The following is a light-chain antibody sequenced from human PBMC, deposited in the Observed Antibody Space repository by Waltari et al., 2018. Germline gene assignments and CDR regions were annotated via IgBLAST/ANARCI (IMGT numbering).Light chain of an antibody. V-gene: IGKV3-11*01. CDR1: QSVSSY. CDR2: DAS. Sequence: EIVLTQSPATLSLSPGERATLSCRASQSVSSYLAWYQQKPCQAPRLLIYDASNRATCIPARFSRSGSGTDFTLTICSLEPEDFAVYYCQQRSNWPPALTFVGGTKVEIK. CDR3: QQRSNWPPALT. J-gene: IGKJ4*01.